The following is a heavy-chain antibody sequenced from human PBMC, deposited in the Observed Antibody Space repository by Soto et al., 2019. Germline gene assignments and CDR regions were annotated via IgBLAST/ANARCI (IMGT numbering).Heavy chain of an antibody. D-gene: IGHD3-16*01. CDR3: ARNLGGFFAL. CDR2: IYYSGST. J-gene: IGHJ4*02. CDR1: GGSISRDGYY. Sequence: SETLSLTCTVSGGSISRDGYYWSWIRQPPGKALEWIGFIYYSGSTYYNPSLKSRLAMTVDTSKNQFSLTLRSVTAADTAVYYCARNLGGFFALWGQGYLVTVSS. V-gene: IGHV4-30-4*01.